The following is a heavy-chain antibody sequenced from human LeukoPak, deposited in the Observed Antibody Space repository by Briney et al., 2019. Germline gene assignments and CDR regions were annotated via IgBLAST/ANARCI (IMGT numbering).Heavy chain of an antibody. Sequence: PGRSLRLSCAASGFTFSSYGMHWVRQAPGKGLEWVAVISYNENNKYYADSVKGRFTISRDNSKNTLYLQMNSLRAEDTAVYYCARAYYDSSGYPFGPLDYWGQGTLVTVSS. CDR2: ISYNENNK. J-gene: IGHJ4*02. CDR1: GFTFSSYG. CDR3: ARAYYDSSGYPFGPLDY. D-gene: IGHD3-22*01. V-gene: IGHV3-30*03.